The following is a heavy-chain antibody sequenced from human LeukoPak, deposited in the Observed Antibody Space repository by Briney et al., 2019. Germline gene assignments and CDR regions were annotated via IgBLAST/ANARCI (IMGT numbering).Heavy chain of an antibody. Sequence: SETLSLTCTVSGGSISSYYWSWIRQPPRKGLEWIGYIYYSGSTNYNPSLKSRVTISVDTSKNQFSLKLSSVTAADTAAYYCARDNWNYGSSMDVWGQGTTVTVSS. V-gene: IGHV4-59*01. CDR2: IYYSGST. J-gene: IGHJ6*02. D-gene: IGHD1-7*01. CDR3: ARDNWNYGSSMDV. CDR1: GGSISSYY.